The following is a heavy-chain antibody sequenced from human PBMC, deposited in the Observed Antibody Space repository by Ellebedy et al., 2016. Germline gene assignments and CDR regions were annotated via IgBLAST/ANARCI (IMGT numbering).Heavy chain of an antibody. CDR1: GFTFSDYY. D-gene: IGHD2-15*01. J-gene: IGHJ6*02. V-gene: IGHV3-11*04. CDR3: ARFGNIVVANGMDV. CDR2: ISSSGSTI. Sequence: GGSLRLXXAASGFTFSDYYMSWIRQAPGKGLEWVSYISSSGSTIYYADSVKGRFTISRDNAKNSLYLQMNSLRAEDTAVYYCARFGNIVVANGMDVWGQGTTVTVSS.